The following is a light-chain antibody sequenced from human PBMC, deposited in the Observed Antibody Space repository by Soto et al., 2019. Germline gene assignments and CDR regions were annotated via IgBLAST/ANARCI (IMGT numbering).Light chain of an antibody. Sequence: DIQMTQYPSTLSASVGDRVTITCRASQSISSWLAWYQQKPGKAPKLLIYKASSLESGVPSRFSGSGSGTEFTLTISSLQPDDFATYYCQQYNSFPITFGQGTRLEI. J-gene: IGKJ5*01. CDR3: QQYNSFPIT. V-gene: IGKV1-5*03. CDR2: KAS. CDR1: QSISSW.